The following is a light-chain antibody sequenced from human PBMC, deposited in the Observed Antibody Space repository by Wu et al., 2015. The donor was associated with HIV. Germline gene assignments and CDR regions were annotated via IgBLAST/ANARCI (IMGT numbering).Light chain of an antibody. CDR2: QAS. CDR3: QQYDSNLYT. V-gene: IGKV1-5*03. CDR1: QIIRSW. J-gene: IGKJ2*01. Sequence: DIQMTQSPSTLSASVGDRVTITCRASQIIRSWLAWYQQKPGKAPTLLIYQASILQKGVPTRFSGSGSGTEFTLTISSLQPDDFATYYCQQYDSNLYTFGQGTKLQVK.